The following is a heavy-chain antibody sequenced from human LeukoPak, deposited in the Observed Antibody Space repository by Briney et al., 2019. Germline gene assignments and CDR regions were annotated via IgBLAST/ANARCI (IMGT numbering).Heavy chain of an antibody. Sequence: VKVSCQSSGCTFSRYAISWVRPAPGQGVDGMGGIIPNFGTANYAHKSQGRVTVTTDEYTRTPYMELSSLRSEHTAVYYCASGMRGIAAPGTPYFQHWGQGTLVTVS. D-gene: IGHD6-13*01. CDR1: GCTFSRYA. J-gene: IGHJ1*01. V-gene: IGHV1-69*05. CDR3: ASGMRGIAAPGTPYFQH. CDR2: IIPNFGTA.